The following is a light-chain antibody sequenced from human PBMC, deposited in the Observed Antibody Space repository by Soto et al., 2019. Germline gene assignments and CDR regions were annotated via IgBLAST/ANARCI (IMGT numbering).Light chain of an antibody. CDR2: GAS. Sequence: EIVLTQSPGTLSLSPGERATLSCRASQSVSSNYLGWYQQKLGQAPRLLIYGASRRATGIPDRFSGSGSGTDFTLIISRLEPEDFAVYFCQQYGTSPWTFGQGTKVETK. CDR1: QSVSSNY. CDR3: QQYGTSPWT. J-gene: IGKJ1*01. V-gene: IGKV3-20*01.